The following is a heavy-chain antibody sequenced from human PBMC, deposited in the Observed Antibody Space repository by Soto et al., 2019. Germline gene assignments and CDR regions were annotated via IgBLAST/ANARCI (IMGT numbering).Heavy chain of an antibody. CDR2: INPSGGST. CDR1: GYTFTSYY. Sequence: ASVKVSCKASGYTFTSYYMHWVRQAPGQGLEWMGIINPSGGSTSYAQKFQGRVTMTRDTSTSTVYMELSSLRSEDTAVYYCAREGGDYYDSSGSNDYWGQGTLVTVSS. V-gene: IGHV1-46*01. J-gene: IGHJ4*02. D-gene: IGHD3-22*01. CDR3: AREGGDYYDSSGSNDY.